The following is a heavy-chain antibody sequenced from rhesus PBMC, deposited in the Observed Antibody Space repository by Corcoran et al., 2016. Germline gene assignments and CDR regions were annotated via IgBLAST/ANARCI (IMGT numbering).Heavy chain of an antibody. CDR1: GGSISSRS. D-gene: IGHD6-31*01. J-gene: IGHJ6*01. CDR3: AREGIAAAGTSSSCLDS. CDR2: IDSSASD. V-gene: IGHV4S11*01. Sequence: QVQLQESGPGLVMTAETLSLTCAVSGGSISSRSWRWIRPAPGKGMEWMARIDSSASDYHNPALKRRITLTGDTSKNQLSQKRSSVTAADTAVYYCAREGIAAAGTSSSCLDSWGQGVVVTVSS.